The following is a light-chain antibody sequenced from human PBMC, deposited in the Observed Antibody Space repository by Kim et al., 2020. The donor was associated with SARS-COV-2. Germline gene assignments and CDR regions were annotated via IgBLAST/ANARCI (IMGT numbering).Light chain of an antibody. CDR2: GAS. CDR3: QQYNNWPLT. V-gene: IGKV3-15*01. CDR1: RSVSSN. J-gene: IGKJ4*01. Sequence: VFPGERATLSCRASRSVSSNLAWYQQKPGQAPRLLIYGASTRATGIPARFSGSGSGTEFTLTISSLQSEDFAVYYCQQYNNWPLTFGGGTKVDIK.